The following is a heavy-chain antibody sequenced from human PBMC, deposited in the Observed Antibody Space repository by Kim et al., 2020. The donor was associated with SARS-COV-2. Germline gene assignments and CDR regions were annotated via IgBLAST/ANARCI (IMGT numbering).Heavy chain of an antibody. V-gene: IGHV1-69*06. CDR2: IIPIFGTA. CDR3: ARVSSGDHGLYYGMDV. Sequence: SVTVSCKASGGTFSSYAISWVRQAPGQGLEWMGGIIPIFGTANYAQKFQGRVTITADKSTSTAYMELSSLRSEDTAVYYCARVSSGDHGLYYGMDVWGQGTTVTVSS. CDR1: GGTFSSYA. D-gene: IGHD2-21*02. J-gene: IGHJ6*02.